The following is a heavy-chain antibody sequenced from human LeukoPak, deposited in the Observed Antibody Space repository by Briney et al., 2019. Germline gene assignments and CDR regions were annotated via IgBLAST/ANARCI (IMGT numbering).Heavy chain of an antibody. CDR1: GYSFTSYW. D-gene: IGHD3-3*01. Sequence: GESLKTSWKGSGYSFTSYWIAWVRRMPGKGREWMGIIYPGDSDTRCSPSFQGQVTISAHKSISTAYLQWRSLKASEPAMYYCARHGAHITIFGVARTRPSYNWFDPWGQGTLVTVSS. J-gene: IGHJ5*02. V-gene: IGHV5-51*01. CDR3: ARHGAHITIFGVARTRPSYNWFDP. CDR2: IYPGDSDT.